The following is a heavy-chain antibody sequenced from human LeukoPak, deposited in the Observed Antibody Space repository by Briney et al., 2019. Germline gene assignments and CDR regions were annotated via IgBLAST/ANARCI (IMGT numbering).Heavy chain of an antibody. CDR1: GGSFSSYY. CDR3: ARDFGDYYGSGSSLYYYYYYMDV. Sequence: SETLSLTCAVYGGSFSSYYWGWIRQPPGKGLEWIGSIYYSGSTYYNPSLKSRVTISVDTSKNQFSLKLSSVTAADTAVYYCARDFGDYYGSGSSLYYYYYYMDVWGKGTTVTVSS. J-gene: IGHJ6*03. V-gene: IGHV4-39*07. CDR2: IYYSGST. D-gene: IGHD3-10*01.